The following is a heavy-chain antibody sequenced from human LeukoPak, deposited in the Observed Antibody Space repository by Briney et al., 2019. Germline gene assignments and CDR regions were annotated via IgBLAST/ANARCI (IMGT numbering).Heavy chain of an antibody. J-gene: IGHJ4*02. Sequence: GRSLRLSCAASGFIVSTTYMSWARHAPGKGLEWVSVIYSGGSTYYADSVKGRFTISRDNSKNSLYLQMNSLRAEDTAVYYCAGHEGITMIMNWGQGTLVSVSS. CDR1: GFIVSTTY. D-gene: IGHD3-22*01. CDR2: IYSGGST. V-gene: IGHV3-66*04. CDR3: AGHEGITMIMN.